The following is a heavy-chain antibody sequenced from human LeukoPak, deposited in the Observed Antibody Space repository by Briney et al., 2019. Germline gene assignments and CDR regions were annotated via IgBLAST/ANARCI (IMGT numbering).Heavy chain of an antibody. CDR1: GYTFTSYD. CDR3: ARGGAIYSGYGDDAFDI. V-gene: IGHV1-8*03. CDR2: RNPNSGNT. J-gene: IGHJ3*02. Sequence: GASVKVSCKASGYTFTSYDINWVRQATGQGLEWMGWRNPNSGNTGYAQKFQGRVTITRNTSISTAYMELSSLRSEDTAVYYCARGGAIYSGYGDDAFDIWGQGTMVTVSS. D-gene: IGHD5-12*01.